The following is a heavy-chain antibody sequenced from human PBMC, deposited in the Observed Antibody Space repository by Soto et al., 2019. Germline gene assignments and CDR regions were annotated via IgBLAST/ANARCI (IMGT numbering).Heavy chain of an antibody. J-gene: IGHJ5*02. V-gene: IGHV1-46*01. CDR3: ARGSGGAAAGTSWWFDP. Sequence: ASVKVSCKASGYTFTSYYMHWVRQAPGQGLEWMGIINPSGGSTSYAQKFQGRVTMTRDTSTSTVSMELSSLRSEDTAVYYCARGSGGAAAGTSWWFDPWGQGILVTVSS. CDR1: GYTFTSYY. D-gene: IGHD6-13*01. CDR2: INPSGGST.